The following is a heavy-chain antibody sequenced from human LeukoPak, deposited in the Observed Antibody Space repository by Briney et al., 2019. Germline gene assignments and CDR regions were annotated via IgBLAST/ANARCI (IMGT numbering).Heavy chain of an antibody. CDR2: ISSSSSYI. CDR1: GFTFSSYS. J-gene: IGHJ5*02. CDR3: AKGSSGVGYDIFGFDP. V-gene: IGHV3-21*04. D-gene: IGHD3-9*01. Sequence: PGGSLRLSCAASGFTFSSYSMNWVRQAPGKGLEWVSSISSSSSYIYYADSVKGRFTISRDNSKNTLYLQMNSLRAEDTAVYYCAKGSSGVGYDIFGFDPWGQGTLVTVSS.